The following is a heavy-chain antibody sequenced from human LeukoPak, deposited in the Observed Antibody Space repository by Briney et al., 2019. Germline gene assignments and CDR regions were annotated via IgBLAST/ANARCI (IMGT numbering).Heavy chain of an antibody. CDR3: ARKYCTNGVCLFDY. V-gene: IGHV4-31*03. D-gene: IGHD2-8*01. CDR2: IYYSGST. J-gene: IGHJ4*02. CDR1: GGSISSGGYY. Sequence: SQTLSLTCTVSGGSISSGGYYWSWLRQHPGKGLEWIGYIYYSGSTYYNPSLKSRVTISVDTSKNQFSLKLSSVTAADTAVYYCARKYCTNGVCLFDYWGQGTLVTVSS.